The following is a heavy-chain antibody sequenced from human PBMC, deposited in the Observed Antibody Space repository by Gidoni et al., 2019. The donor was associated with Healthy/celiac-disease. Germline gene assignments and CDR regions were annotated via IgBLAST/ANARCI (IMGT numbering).Heavy chain of an antibody. Sequence: RLSCAASGFTFSSYGMHWVRQAPGKGLEWVAVIWYDGSNKYYADSVKGRFTISRDNSKNTLYLQMNSLRAEDTAVYYCARDWGGIAAAGKGYPGYWGQGTLVTVSS. D-gene: IGHD6-13*01. CDR3: ARDWGGIAAAGKGYPGY. J-gene: IGHJ4*02. CDR2: IWYDGSNK. V-gene: IGHV3-33*01. CDR1: GFTFSSYG.